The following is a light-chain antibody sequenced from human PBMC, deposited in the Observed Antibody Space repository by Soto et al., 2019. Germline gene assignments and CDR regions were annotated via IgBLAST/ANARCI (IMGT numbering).Light chain of an antibody. CDR3: QQLNSYPRT. J-gene: IGKJ1*01. V-gene: IGKV1-9*01. CDR1: QGISSN. CDR2: AAS. Sequence: DLQLTQSPSFLSASVGDRVTITCRASQGISSNLAWYQQKPGKAPNLLIYAASALESGVPSRFSGTGSGTDFTLTISSLQPEDFATYYCQQLNSYPRTFGPGTKVEIK.